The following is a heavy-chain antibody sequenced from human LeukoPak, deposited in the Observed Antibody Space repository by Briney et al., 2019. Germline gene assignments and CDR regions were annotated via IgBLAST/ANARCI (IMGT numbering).Heavy chain of an antibody. CDR2: ISYDGSYQ. J-gene: IGHJ5*02. CDR3: ARKENILTGYYDH. Sequence: GGSLRLSCAASGFTFSNYGMHWVRQAPGKGLEWVTVISYDGSYQYYADSVKGRFTISRDNSKNTLYLQMNSLRAGDTAVYYCARKENILTGYYDHWGQGTLVAVSS. CDR1: GFTFSNYG. D-gene: IGHD3-9*01. V-gene: IGHV3-30*03.